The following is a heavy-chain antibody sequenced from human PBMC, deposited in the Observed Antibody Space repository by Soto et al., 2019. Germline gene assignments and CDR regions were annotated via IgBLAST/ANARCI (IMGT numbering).Heavy chain of an antibody. CDR2: IYHSGST. J-gene: IGHJ4*02. D-gene: IGHD3-22*01. CDR3: ARSRNYYDSSGYMIYYFDY. V-gene: IGHV4-30-2*01. Sequence: QLQLQESGSGLVKPSQTLSLTCAVSGGSISSGGYSWSWIRQPPGKGLEWIGYIYHSGSTYYNPSLTSRVTIAVDRSKNQFSLKLSSVTAADTAVYYCARSRNYYDSSGYMIYYFDYWGQGTLVTVSS. CDR1: GGSISSGGYS.